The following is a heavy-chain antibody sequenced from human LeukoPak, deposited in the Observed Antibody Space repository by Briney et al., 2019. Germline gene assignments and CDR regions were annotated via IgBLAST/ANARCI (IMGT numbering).Heavy chain of an antibody. CDR3: ARGGNPFDY. CDR1: GYTFTGYY. V-gene: IGHV1-2*02. CDR2: INPNSGGT. J-gene: IGHJ4*02. Sequence: ASVKVSCKASGYTFTGYYMHWVRQAPGQGLEWMGWINPNSGGTNYAQKFQGRVTMTRDTSTSTVYMELSSLRSEDTAVYYCARGGNPFDYWGQGTLVTVSS. D-gene: IGHD4-23*01.